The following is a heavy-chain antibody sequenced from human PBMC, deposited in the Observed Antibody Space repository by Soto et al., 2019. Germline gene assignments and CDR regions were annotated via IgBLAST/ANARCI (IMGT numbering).Heavy chain of an antibody. CDR2: IIPIFGTS. V-gene: IGHV1-69*13. J-gene: IGHJ4*01. CDR1: GGSFKNYA. CDR3: ASASRGGYALL. D-gene: IGHD5-12*01. Sequence: SVKVSCKASGGSFKNYAIDWVRQAPGQGLEWMGRIIPIFGTSDYARKFRDRVTITADESSTTVFMDLNSLTYDDTALYFCASASRGGYALLWGHGTLVTVSS.